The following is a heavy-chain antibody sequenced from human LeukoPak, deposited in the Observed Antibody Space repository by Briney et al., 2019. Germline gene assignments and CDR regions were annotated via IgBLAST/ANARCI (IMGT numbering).Heavy chain of an antibody. CDR3: ARTQTDSSSWYGDY. Sequence: ASVKVSCKTSAYTFIRYGISWVRQAPGQGLEWMGWISAYNGNTNFAQRFQGRVTLTTDTSTSTAYMELRSLRSDDTAVYYCARTQTDSSSWYGDYWAQGTLVTVSS. J-gene: IGHJ4*02. D-gene: IGHD6-13*01. CDR2: ISAYNGNT. V-gene: IGHV1-18*01. CDR1: AYTFIRYG.